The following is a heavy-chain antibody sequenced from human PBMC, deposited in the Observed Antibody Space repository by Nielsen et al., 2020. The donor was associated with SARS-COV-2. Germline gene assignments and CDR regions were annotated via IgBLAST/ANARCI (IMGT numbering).Heavy chain of an antibody. CDR3: ARDIGGSYCFGY. CDR2: ISAYNGNT. D-gene: IGHD1-26*01. J-gene: IGHJ4*02. V-gene: IGHV1-18*01. Sequence: WVRQAPGQGLEWMGWISAYNGNTNYAQKFQGRVTITRDTSASTAYMELSSLRSEDTAVYYCARDIGGSYCFGYWGQGTLVTVSS.